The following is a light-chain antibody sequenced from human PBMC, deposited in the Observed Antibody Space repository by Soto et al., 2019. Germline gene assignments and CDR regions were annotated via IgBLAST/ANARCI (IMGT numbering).Light chain of an antibody. V-gene: IGLV2-11*01. CDR2: DVS. CDR1: SSNVGSYNF. Sequence: QSALTQPRSVSGSPGQSVTISCTGTSSNVGSYNFVSWYQQHPGKAPKFLIYDVSRRPSGVPDRFYGSRSGNTASLTISGLQAEDEADYYCCSYAGRYGLIFGGGTKLTVL. CDR3: CSYAGRYGLI. J-gene: IGLJ2*01.